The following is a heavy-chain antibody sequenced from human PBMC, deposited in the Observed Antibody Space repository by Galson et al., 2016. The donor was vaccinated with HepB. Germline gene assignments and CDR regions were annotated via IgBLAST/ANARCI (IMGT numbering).Heavy chain of an antibody. CDR1: GFSISIYS. CDR3: AKISFVGYNSGWGGSFDI. V-gene: IGHV3-23*01. D-gene: IGHD6-19*01. CDR2: IRGSGTGT. Sequence: SLRLSCAASGFSISIYSMNWVRQAPGKGLEWVSAIRGSGTGTSYTDSVKGRFTISRDNSKNTLYLQMNSLRAADAAVYYCAKISFVGYNSGWGGSFDIWGRGTMVTVSS. J-gene: IGHJ3*02.